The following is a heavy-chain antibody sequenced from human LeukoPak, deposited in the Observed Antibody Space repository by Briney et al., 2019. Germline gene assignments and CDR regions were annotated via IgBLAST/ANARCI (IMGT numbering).Heavy chain of an antibody. V-gene: IGHV4-34*01. CDR3: ARGSRVAVSGSRPFDP. CDR2: INHSRSI. D-gene: IGHD6-13*01. CDR1: GGSFSAYY. J-gene: IGHJ5*02. Sequence: SETLSLTCAVSGGSFSAYYWSLIRQPPGKGLEWIGEINHSRSINYNPSLKSRVTISIDTSKNQFSLKLNSVTAADTALYYCARGSRVAVSGSRPFDPWGQGTLVTVSS.